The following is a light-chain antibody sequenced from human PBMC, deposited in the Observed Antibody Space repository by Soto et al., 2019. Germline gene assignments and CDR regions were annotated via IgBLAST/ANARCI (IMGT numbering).Light chain of an antibody. V-gene: IGKV1-39*01. Sequence: DIQMTQSPPSLSASVGDRVTITCRASQSMSSYLNWYQQKPGKAPKLLIYGAFSLQSGVPSRFSGSGSGTEFTLTISSLQPEDFATHYCQQSYSTPPTFGQGTKLEI. CDR2: GAF. J-gene: IGKJ2*01. CDR1: QSMSSY. CDR3: QQSYSTPPT.